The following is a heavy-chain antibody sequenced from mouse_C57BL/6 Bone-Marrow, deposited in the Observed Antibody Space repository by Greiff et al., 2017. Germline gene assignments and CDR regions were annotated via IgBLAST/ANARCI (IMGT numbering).Heavy chain of an antibody. J-gene: IGHJ3*01. V-gene: IGHV1-62-2*01. D-gene: IGHD2-1*01. Sequence: VQLQESGAELVKPGASVKLSCKASGYTFTEYTIHWVKQRSGQGLEWIGWFYPGSGSIKYNEKFKDKATLTADKSSSTVYMELSRLTSEDSAVYFGARHEGDGNCEGPWFAYWGQGTLVTVSA. CDR1: GYTFTEYT. CDR3: ARHEGDGNCEGPWFAY. CDR2: FYPGSGSI.